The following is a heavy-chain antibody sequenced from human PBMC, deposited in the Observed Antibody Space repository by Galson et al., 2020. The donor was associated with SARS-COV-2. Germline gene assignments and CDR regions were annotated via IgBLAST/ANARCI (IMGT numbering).Heavy chain of an antibody. CDR1: GGSFSDPY. Sequence: SETLSLTCAVSGGSFSDPYWNWIRQAPGKGPEWIGQLDHSGNTKYNPSLMSRVTITLDTSKTQFSLRLTSMTAADTAVYYCARLKIAVAGIFDYWGRGILVTVSS. J-gene: IGHJ4*02. D-gene: IGHD6-19*01. CDR2: LDHSGNT. CDR3: ARLKIAVAGIFDY. V-gene: IGHV4-34*01.